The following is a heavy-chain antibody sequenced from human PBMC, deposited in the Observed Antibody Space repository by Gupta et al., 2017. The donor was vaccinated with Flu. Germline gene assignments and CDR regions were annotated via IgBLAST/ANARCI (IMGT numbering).Heavy chain of an antibody. D-gene: IGHD1-7*01. Sequence: QVQLQESGPGLVKPSQTLSLTCTVSGGSISSGGYYWSWIRQHPGKGLEWIGYIYYTGTTYCNPSLKSRVTISVDTSKNQFSLKLSSVTAADTAVYYCATLNGITGTTWYFDLWGRGTRVTVSA. J-gene: IGHJ2*01. CDR2: IYYTGTT. CDR1: GGSISSGGYY. CDR3: ATLNGITGTTWYFDL. V-gene: IGHV4-31*03.